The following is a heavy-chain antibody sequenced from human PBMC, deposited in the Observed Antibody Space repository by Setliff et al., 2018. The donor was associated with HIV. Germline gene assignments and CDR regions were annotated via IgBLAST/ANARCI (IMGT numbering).Heavy chain of an antibody. Sequence: LSLTCAVYGGSFSDYYWNWIRQPPGKGLEWIGEINHTGSTNYNPSLKSRVTMSVDTSKNQFSLKMNSITAADTAVYYCARGPLRGYRPGGQFDHWGQGTLVTVS. D-gene: IGHD5-18*01. V-gene: IGHV4-34*01. CDR3: ARGPLRGYRPGGQFDH. CDR2: INHTGST. CDR1: GGSFSDYY. J-gene: IGHJ4*02.